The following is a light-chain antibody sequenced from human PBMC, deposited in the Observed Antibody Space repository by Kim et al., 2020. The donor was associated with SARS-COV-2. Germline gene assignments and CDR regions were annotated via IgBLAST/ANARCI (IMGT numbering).Light chain of an antibody. V-gene: IGKV3-15*01. CDR3: QQYNNWPT. Sequence: SSSEDDLATLSGRASHIIRSNSACYQHQPGQPPSLLIFGASSKAAGAPACVGVSVAETEFTLTVSSLPSDDFAVYYCQQYNNWPTFGEGTKVDIK. CDR1: HIIRSN. CDR2: GAS. J-gene: IGKJ4*01.